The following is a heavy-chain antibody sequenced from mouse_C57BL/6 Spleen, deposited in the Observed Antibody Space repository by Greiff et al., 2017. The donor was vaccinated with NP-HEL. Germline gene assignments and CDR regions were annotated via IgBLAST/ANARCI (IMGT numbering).Heavy chain of an antibody. Sequence: QVQLQQSGPGLVQPSQSLSITCTVSGFSLTSYGVHWVRQSPGKGLEWLGVIWSGGSTDYNAAFISRLSISKDNSKSQVFFKMNSLQADDTAIYYCARVAYYSNYRAMDYWGQGTSVTVSS. CDR3: ARVAYYSNYRAMDY. D-gene: IGHD2-5*01. CDR2: IWSGGST. J-gene: IGHJ4*01. V-gene: IGHV2-2*01. CDR1: GFSLTSYG.